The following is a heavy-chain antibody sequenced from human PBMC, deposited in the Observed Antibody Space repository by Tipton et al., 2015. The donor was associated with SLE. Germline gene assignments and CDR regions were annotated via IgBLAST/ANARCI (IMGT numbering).Heavy chain of an antibody. Sequence: TLSLTCTVSGGSISSSSYYWGWIRQPPGKGLEWIGSIYYSGSTYYNPSLKSRVTISVDTSKNQFSLKLTSVTAADTAVYYCARTITPRVRYYYGMDVWGQGTTVTVSS. CDR2: IYYSGST. J-gene: IGHJ6*02. CDR3: ARTITPRVRYYYGMDV. CDR1: GGSISSSSYY. V-gene: IGHV4-39*07. D-gene: IGHD4-23*01.